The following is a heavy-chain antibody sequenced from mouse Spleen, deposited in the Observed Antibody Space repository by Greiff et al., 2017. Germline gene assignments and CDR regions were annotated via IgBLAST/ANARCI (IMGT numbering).Heavy chain of an antibody. CDR2: ISSGGST. CDR1: GFTFSSYA. J-gene: IGHJ2*01. D-gene: IGHD1-1*01. Sequence: EVQVVESGGGLVKPGGSLKLSCAASGFTFSSYAMSWVRQTPEKRLEWVASISSGGSTYYPDSVKGRFTISRDNARNILYLQMSSLRSEDTAMYYCARNYGSLYYFDYWGQGTTLTVSS. CDR3: ARNYGSLYYFDY. V-gene: IGHV5-6-5*01.